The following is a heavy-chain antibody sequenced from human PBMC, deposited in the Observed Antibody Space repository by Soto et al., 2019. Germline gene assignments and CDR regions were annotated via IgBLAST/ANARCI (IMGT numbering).Heavy chain of an antibody. CDR2: IKQDGSEK. Sequence: GGSLRLSCAASGFTFSSYWMSWVRQAPGKGLEWVANIKQDGSEKYYVDSVKGRFTISRDNAKNSLYLQMNSLRAEDTAVYYCARDSKLLWFGELLPQDYWGQGTLVTVSS. D-gene: IGHD3-10*01. J-gene: IGHJ4*02. CDR1: GFTFSSYW. CDR3: ARDSKLLWFGELLPQDY. V-gene: IGHV3-7*05.